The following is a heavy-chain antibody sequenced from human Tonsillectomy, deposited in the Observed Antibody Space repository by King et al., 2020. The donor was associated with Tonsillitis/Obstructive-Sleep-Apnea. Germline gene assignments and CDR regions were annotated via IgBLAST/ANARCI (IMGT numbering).Heavy chain of an antibody. CDR2: ISRSGRTI. J-gene: IGHJ6*03. V-gene: IGHV3-11*01. Sequence: VQLVESGGGLVKPGGSLRLSCAASGFAFSDYYMTWIRQAPGKGLEWVSYISRSGRTINYADSVKGRFTISRDNAKNSLNLQMNSLRAEDTAVYYCAGAEQRQTSHYMDVWGKGTPVTVSS. D-gene: IGHD6-25*01. CDR1: GFAFSDYY. CDR3: AGAEQRQTSHYMDV.